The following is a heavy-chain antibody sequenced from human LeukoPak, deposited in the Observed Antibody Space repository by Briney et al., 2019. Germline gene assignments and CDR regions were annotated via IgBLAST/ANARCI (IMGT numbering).Heavy chain of an antibody. Sequence: GGSLRLSCAASGFTFSSYWMSWVRQAPGKGLEWVANIKQDGSEKYYVDSVKGRFTISRDNAKNSLYLQMNSLRSEDTAVYYCATTYPGDIVVVPAGAHFDYWGQGTLVTVPS. D-gene: IGHD2-2*01. V-gene: IGHV3-7*03. CDR2: IKQDGSEK. J-gene: IGHJ4*02. CDR3: ATTYPGDIVVVPAGAHFDY. CDR1: GFTFSSYW.